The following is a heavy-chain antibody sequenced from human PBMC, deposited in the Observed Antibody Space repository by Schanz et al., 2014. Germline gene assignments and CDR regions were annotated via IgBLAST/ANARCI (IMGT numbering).Heavy chain of an antibody. V-gene: IGHV1-18*01. J-gene: IGHJ6*03. CDR1: GYTFISYG. Sequence: QVQLVQSGAEVRKPGASVKVSCKASGYTFISYGISWVRQAPGQGLEWLGWISGSKGNTNYTQKFQGRVTMTIDPYTSTAYMELRSLRSVDTAVFYCARDHVATTDYDYLFYYLDVWATGITVIVSS. D-gene: IGHD1-1*01. CDR3: ARDHVATTDYDYLFYYLDV. CDR2: ISGSKGNT.